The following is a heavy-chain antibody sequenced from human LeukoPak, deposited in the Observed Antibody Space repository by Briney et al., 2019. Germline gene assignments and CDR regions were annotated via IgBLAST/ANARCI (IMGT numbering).Heavy chain of an antibody. Sequence: PEASLRLSCAASGFTFSSYGMHWVRQSPGKGLEWVAVIWYDGSDKYYADSVKGRFTISRDNSKKTLYLQMNRLRAEDTAVYYCARAGMGGSHPADYWGQGTLVKVSS. V-gene: IGHV3-33*01. CDR2: IWYDGSDK. CDR3: ARAGMGGSHPADY. CDR1: GFTFSSYG. D-gene: IGHD1-26*01. J-gene: IGHJ4*02.